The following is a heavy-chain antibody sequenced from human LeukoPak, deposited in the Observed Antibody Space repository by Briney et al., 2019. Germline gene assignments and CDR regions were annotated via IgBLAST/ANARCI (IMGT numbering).Heavy chain of an antibody. CDR1: GGSVTSGIYH. D-gene: IGHD3-16*01. Sequence: DPSETLSLTCTVSGGSVTSGIYHWGWIRQSPGKGLEWIGSVYFGGGTHYNPSLQSRVTVSIDTSKNQFSLRLSSVTAADTALYYCARDHYYDGRGRFDPWGQGTLVTVSS. J-gene: IGHJ5*02. CDR2: VYFGGGT. CDR3: ARDHYYDGRGRFDP. V-gene: IGHV4-39*07.